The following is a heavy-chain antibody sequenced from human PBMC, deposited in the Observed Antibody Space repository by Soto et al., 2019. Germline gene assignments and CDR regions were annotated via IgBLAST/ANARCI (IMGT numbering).Heavy chain of an antibody. D-gene: IGHD3-9*01. CDR2: IIPIFGTA. CDR1: GGTFSSYA. CDR3: ARDRGLYYDILTGSPHSPTYYYGMDV. V-gene: IGHV1-69*01. Sequence: QVQLVQSGAEVKKPGSSVKVSCKASGGTFSSYAISWVRQAPGQGLEWMGGIIPIFGTANYAQKFQGRVTITADESTSTAYMELSSLRSEDTAVYYCARDRGLYYDILTGSPHSPTYYYGMDVWGQGTTVTVSS. J-gene: IGHJ6*02.